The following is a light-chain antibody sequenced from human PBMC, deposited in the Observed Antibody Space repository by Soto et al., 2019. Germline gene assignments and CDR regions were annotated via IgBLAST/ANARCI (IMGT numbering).Light chain of an antibody. J-gene: IGKJ1*01. CDR2: AAS. Sequence: AIQMTQSPSSLSASVWDRVTITCRASQDISNDLGWYQEKPGQAPKLLIYAASNLQSGVPSRFSGSGSGTDFTLTIRSLQPEDFATYYCLQDYNYPWTFGQGTKVEI. CDR3: LQDYNYPWT. V-gene: IGKV1-6*01. CDR1: QDISND.